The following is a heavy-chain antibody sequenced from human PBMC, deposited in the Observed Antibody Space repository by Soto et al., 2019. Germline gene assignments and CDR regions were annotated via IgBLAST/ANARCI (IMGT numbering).Heavy chain of an antibody. V-gene: IGHV4-34*01. CDR2: INHSGST. Sequence: SETLSLTCAVYGGSFSGYYWSWIRQPPGKGLEWIGEINHSGSTSYNPSLRSRVTISVDTSKNQFSLILSSVTSADTAVYYCARDQLRSGLYVWFDHWGQGTLVTVSS. CDR1: GGSFSGYY. CDR3: ARDQLRSGLYVWFDH. J-gene: IGHJ5*02. D-gene: IGHD6-25*01.